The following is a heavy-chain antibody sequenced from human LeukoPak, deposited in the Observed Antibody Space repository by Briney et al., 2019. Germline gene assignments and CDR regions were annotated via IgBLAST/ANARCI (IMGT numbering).Heavy chain of an antibody. V-gene: IGHV3-23*01. CDR3: AKGSGSILAGTYFDY. J-gene: IGHJ4*02. CDR2: ISAGGRST. Sequence: GGSLRLSCAASGFTFSTYAMSWVRQAPGKGLEWVSAISAGGRSTYYADSVKGRFTISRDNSKNTLYLQMNSLRAEDTAVYYCAKGSGSILAGTYFDYWGQGTLVTVSS. CDR1: GFTFSTYA. D-gene: IGHD1-26*01.